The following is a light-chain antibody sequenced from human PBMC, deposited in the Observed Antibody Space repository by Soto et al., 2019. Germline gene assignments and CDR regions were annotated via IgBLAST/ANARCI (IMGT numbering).Light chain of an antibody. V-gene: IGLV2-11*01. Sequence: QSALTQPRSVSGSPGQSVTISCTGTSSDVGGYNYVSWYQQHPGKAPKLMIYAVSKRPSGVPERFSGSKSGNTASLTISGLQAEDEADYYCCSYAGNYTVVFGGGTKLTVL. CDR2: AVS. CDR1: SSDVGGYNY. J-gene: IGLJ2*01. CDR3: CSYAGNYTVV.